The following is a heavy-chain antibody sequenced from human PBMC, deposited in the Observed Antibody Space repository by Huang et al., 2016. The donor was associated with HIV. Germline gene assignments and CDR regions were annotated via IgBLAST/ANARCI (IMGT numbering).Heavy chain of an antibody. D-gene: IGHD6-13*01. CDR2: VYSSGKT. J-gene: IGHJ6*02. CDR3: VRGPEDSWYGSHYYAMDV. CDR1: GFTSKDNH. Sequence: HLVESGGDWIHPGGSPRLSCEASGFTSKDNHLSWVRQAPGKGLGWVSVVYSSGKTYYADSVRGRFTISRDTSKNIVFLQLNSLRAGDTAVYYCVRGPEDSWYGSHYYAMDVWGQGTTVTVAS. V-gene: IGHV3-53*01.